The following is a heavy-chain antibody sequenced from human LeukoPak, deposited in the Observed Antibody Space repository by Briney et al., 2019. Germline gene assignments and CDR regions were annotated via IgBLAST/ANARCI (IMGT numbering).Heavy chain of an antibody. CDR1: GFTFSGYG. D-gene: IGHD5-18*01. CDR3: ARARGDSSPASRYFDY. V-gene: IGHV3-33*01. Sequence: GGSLRLSCAASGFTFSGYGMHWVRQAPGKGLEWVAVIWYDGSNDDYADSVKGRFTISRDNSKNTLYLQMNSLRAEDTAVYYCARARGDSSPASRYFDYWGQGALVTVSS. CDR2: IWYDGSND. J-gene: IGHJ4*02.